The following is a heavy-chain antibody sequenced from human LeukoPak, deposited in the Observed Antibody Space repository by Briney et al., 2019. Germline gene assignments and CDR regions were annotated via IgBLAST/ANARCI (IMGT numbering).Heavy chain of an antibody. D-gene: IGHD3-16*01. J-gene: IGHJ4*02. V-gene: IGHV1-46*01. CDR3: ARDTPRIEGVDY. Sequence: ASVKVSCKASGYTFTSYYMHWVRQAPGQGLEWMGIINPSGGSTSYAQKFQGRVTMTRDTSTSTVYMELSSLRAEDTAVYYCARDTPRIEGVDYWGQGTLVTVSS. CDR2: INPSGGST. CDR1: GYTFTSYY.